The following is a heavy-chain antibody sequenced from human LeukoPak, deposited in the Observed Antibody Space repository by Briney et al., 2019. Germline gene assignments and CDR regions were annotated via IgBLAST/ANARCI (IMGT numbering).Heavy chain of an antibody. Sequence: LSLTCTVSGGSISSSSYYWSWIRQAPGKGLEWVSYISSSGSTIYYAVSVKGRFTISRDNAKNSLYLQMNSLRAEDTAVYYCASPSLREWGQGTLVTVSS. CDR2: ISSSGSTI. CDR1: GGSISSSSYY. J-gene: IGHJ4*02. CDR3: ASPSLRE. D-gene: IGHD4-17*01. V-gene: IGHV3-11*04.